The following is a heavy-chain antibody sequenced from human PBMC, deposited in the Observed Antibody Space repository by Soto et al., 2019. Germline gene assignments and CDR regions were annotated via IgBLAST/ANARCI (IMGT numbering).Heavy chain of an antibody. D-gene: IGHD6-6*01. Sequence: QVQLVQSGAEVKKPGASVKVSCKASGYTFTSYGISWVRQAPGQGLEWMGWISAYNGNTNYAQRLQGRVTMTTDTSTSTLSMALRSLRSDDTAVYYCARDVRAHYYYYGMDVWGQGTTVTVSS. CDR1: GYTFTSYG. CDR3: ARDVRAHYYYYGMDV. V-gene: IGHV1-18*01. CDR2: ISAYNGNT. J-gene: IGHJ6*02.